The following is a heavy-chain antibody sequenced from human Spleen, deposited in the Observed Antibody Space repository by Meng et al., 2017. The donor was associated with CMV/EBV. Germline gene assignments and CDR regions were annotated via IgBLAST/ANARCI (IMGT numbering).Heavy chain of an antibody. CDR2: ISSSSNYI. D-gene: IGHD6-19*01. Sequence: GESLKISCAASGFMFSNSEMHWVRQAPGKGLEWVSSISSSSNYIYYADSVEGRFTISRDNAKKSLYLQMNSLRVEDTAVYYCARVRYSSGWGPFDYWGQGALVTVSS. J-gene: IGHJ4*02. CDR3: ARVRYSSGWGPFDY. CDR1: GFMFSNSE. V-gene: IGHV3-21*01.